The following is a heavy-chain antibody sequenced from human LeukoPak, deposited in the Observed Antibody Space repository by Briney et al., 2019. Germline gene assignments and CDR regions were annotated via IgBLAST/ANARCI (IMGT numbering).Heavy chain of an antibody. Sequence: ASVKVSCKASGYTFTSNYIHWVRQAPGQGLEWMGRINPNSGGTNYAQKFQGRVTMTRDTSISTAYMELSRLRSDDTAVYYCATPYYYDSSGYYRNHDAFDIWGQGTMVTVSS. J-gene: IGHJ3*02. CDR2: INPNSGGT. V-gene: IGHV1-2*06. D-gene: IGHD3-22*01. CDR3: ATPYYYDSSGYYRNHDAFDI. CDR1: GYTFTSNY.